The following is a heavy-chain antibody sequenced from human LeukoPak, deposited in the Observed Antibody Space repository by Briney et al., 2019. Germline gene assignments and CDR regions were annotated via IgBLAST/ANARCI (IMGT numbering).Heavy chain of an antibody. V-gene: IGHV3-30*18. J-gene: IGHJ4*02. CDR3: AKDGGGTDFDY. CDR2: ILYDGSNE. D-gene: IGHD1-26*01. Sequence: TGGSLRLSCAASGFTFSSHGMHWVRQAPGKGLEWVSFILYDGSNEYYADSVKGRFTISRDNSKNTLYLQMNSLRTEDTAVYYCAKDGGGTDFDYWGQGTLVTVPS. CDR1: GFTFSSHG.